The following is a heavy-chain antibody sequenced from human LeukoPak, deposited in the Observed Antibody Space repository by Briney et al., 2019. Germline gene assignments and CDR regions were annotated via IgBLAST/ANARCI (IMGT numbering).Heavy chain of an antibody. CDR3: ARGTAGVEFDY. D-gene: IGHD3-10*01. V-gene: IGHV3-20*04. CDR2: INWNGGST. Sequence: GGSLRLSCAASGFTFDDYGMSWVRQAPGKGLEWVSGINWNGGSTGYADSVKGRFNISRDNAKNSLYLQMNSLRAEDTALYYCARGTAGVEFDYWGQGTLVTVSS. J-gene: IGHJ4*02. CDR1: GFTFDDYG.